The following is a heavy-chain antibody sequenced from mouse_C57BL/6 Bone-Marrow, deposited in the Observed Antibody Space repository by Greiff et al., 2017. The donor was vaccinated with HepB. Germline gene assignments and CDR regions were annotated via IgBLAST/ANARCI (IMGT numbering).Heavy chain of an antibody. CDR2: IDPSDSYT. CDR3: AGWLLRAMDY. V-gene: IGHV1-69*01. J-gene: IGHJ4*01. Sequence: QVQLQQPGAELVMPGASVKLSCKASGYTFTSYWMHWVKQRPGQGLEWIGEIDPSDSYTNYNQKFKGKSTLTVDKSSSTAYMQLSSLTSEDSAVYYCAGWLLRAMDYWGQGTSVTVSS. D-gene: IGHD2-3*01. CDR1: GYTFTSYW.